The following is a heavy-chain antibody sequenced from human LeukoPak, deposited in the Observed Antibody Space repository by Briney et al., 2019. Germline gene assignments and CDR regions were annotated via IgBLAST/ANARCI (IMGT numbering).Heavy chain of an antibody. CDR3: ALLFSSTWYRFDS. V-gene: IGHV1-2*02. CDR1: GYTFTDYY. D-gene: IGHD6-13*01. J-gene: IGHJ4*02. CDR2: VNPNSGDT. Sequence: ASVKVSCKASGYTFTDYYIHWVRQAPGQGLEWMGWVNPNSGDTNHAHKFQGRVTMTSDTSISTAYMDLNGVRSDDTAVYYCALLFSSTWYRFDSWGQGTLVTVSS.